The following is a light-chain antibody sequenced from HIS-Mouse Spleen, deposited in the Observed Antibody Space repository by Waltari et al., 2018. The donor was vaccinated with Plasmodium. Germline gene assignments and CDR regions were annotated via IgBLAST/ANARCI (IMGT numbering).Light chain of an antibody. J-gene: IGLJ3*02. V-gene: IGLV2-23*03. CDR2: EGS. CDR3: CSYAGSSTFV. CDR1: GSAVGSYIL. Sequence: QSALTQPAPVSGSPGQSITISCTGTGSAVGSYILVPWYQQNPGKALKLVIYEGSKRPSGVSIRFSGSKSGNTASLTISGLQAEDEADYYCCSYAGSSTFVFGGGTKLTVL.